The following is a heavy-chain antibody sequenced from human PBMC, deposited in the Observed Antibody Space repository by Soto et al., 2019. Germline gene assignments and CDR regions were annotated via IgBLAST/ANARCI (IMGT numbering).Heavy chain of an antibody. D-gene: IGHD4-17*01. V-gene: IGHV3-66*01. CDR1: GFTVSSNY. Sequence: EVQLVESGGGLVQPGESLRLSCAASGFTVSSNYMSWVRQAPGKGLEWVSVIYSGGSTYYADSVKGRFTISRDNSRNTLYLQMNSLRAEDTAVYYCASLDYGDYFDYWGQGTLVTVSS. CDR2: IYSGGST. CDR3: ASLDYGDYFDY. J-gene: IGHJ4*02.